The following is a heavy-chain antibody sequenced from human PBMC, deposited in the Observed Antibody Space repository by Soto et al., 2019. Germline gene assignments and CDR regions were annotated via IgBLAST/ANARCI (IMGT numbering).Heavy chain of an antibody. D-gene: IGHD3-10*01. J-gene: IGHJ5*02. CDR2: ISGYNGNT. V-gene: IGHV1-18*01. Sequence: ASVKVSCKASGGTFSIYTIIWVRQAPGQGLEWMGWISGYNGNTNHAQNLQGRVTMTTDTSTSTAYMELRSLRSDDTAVYYCARGVGSGSYYNQYNWFDPWGQGTLVTVSS. CDR3: ARGVGSGSYYNQYNWFDP. CDR1: GGTFSIYT.